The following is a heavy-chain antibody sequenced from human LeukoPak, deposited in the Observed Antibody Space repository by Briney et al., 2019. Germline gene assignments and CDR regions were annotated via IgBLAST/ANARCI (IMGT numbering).Heavy chain of an antibody. Sequence: PSETLSHTCTVSGGPISSFHWNWLRQSPGRGLQWIGYIYGGGVAKYNPSLRLRVTMSIDTSKNKFSLNLKSVTAEDTAVYYCARSVGTNWSYFFDSWGQGTLVTVSS. J-gene: IGHJ4*02. V-gene: IGHV4-59*01. CDR2: IYGGGVA. CDR1: GGPISSFH. D-gene: IGHD3-3*01. CDR3: ARSVGTNWSYFFDS.